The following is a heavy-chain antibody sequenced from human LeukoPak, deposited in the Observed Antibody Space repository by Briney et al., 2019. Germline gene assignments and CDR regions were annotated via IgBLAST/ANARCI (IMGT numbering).Heavy chain of an antibody. CDR1: GYTFNSFW. CDR2: IYPGDSDT. J-gene: IGHJ3*02. CDR3: ARLRPQDAFDI. Sequence: GESLKISCKGSGYTFNSFWIGWVRQMPGKGLEWMGIIYPGDSDTRYSPSFQGQVTISADKSISTAYLQWNSLRASDTAMYYCARLRPQDAFDIWGQGTMVSVSS. V-gene: IGHV5-51*01.